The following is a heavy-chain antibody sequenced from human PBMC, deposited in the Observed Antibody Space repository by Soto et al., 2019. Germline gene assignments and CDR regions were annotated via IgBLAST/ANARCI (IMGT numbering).Heavy chain of an antibody. J-gene: IGHJ3*02. CDR1: GFTFSKYT. CDR2: ISPSGGAT. Sequence: GGSLRLSCVVSGFTFSKYTMSWVRQAPGKGLEWVSGISPSGGATYYADSAKGRFTISRDKSKNTVYLQMNSLRAEDTALYYCAKDYRPGIGDAFDIWAKGQWSPSPQ. CDR3: AKDYRPGIGDAFDI. V-gene: IGHV3-23*01. D-gene: IGHD1-1*01.